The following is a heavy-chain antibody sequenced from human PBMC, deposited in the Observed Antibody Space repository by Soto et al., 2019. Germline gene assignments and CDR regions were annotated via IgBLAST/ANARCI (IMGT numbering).Heavy chain of an antibody. CDR1: GGTFSSYA. CDR2: IIPIFGTA. CDR3: ARVAMIVVVLTEGYFDY. D-gene: IGHD3-22*01. Sequence: VASVKVSCKASGGTFSSYAISWVRQAPGQGLEWMGGIIPIFGTANYAQKFQGRVTITADESTSTAYMELSSLRSEDTAVYYCARVAMIVVVLTEGYFDYWGQGTLVTVSS. J-gene: IGHJ4*02. V-gene: IGHV1-69*13.